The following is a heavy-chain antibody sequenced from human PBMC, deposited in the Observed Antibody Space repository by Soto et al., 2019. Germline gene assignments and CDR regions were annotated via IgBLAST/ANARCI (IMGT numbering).Heavy chain of an antibody. CDR2: IYYSGST. J-gene: IGHJ6*02. CDR3: ASQRYQLLGAPYYYFYYGMDV. CDR1: GGSISSSSYY. Sequence: SETLSLTCTVSGGSISSSSYYWGWIRQPPGKGLEWIGSIYYSGSTYYNPSLKSRVTISVDTSKNQFSLKLSSVTAADTAVYYCASQRYQLLGAPYYYFYYGMDVWGQGTMVTVS. D-gene: IGHD6-19*01. V-gene: IGHV4-39*01.